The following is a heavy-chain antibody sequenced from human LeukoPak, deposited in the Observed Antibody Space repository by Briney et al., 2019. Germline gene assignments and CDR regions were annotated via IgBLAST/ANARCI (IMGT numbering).Heavy chain of an antibody. J-gene: IGHJ4*02. Sequence: SETLSLTCAVYGGSFSGYYWSWIRQPPGKGLEWIGEINHSGSTNYNPALKRRVTISVDTSKNQFSLQLRSMTAAETALYYCARGWQGYYDSSGYYLLDYWGQGTLVTVSS. D-gene: IGHD3-22*01. V-gene: IGHV4-34*01. CDR3: ARGWQGYYDSSGYYLLDY. CDR1: GGSFSGYY. CDR2: INHSGST.